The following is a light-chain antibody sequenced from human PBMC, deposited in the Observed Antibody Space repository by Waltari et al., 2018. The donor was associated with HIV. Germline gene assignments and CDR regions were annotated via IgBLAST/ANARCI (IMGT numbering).Light chain of an antibody. CDR1: SSDLGGYSY. J-gene: IGLJ2*01. CDR2: EVS. V-gene: IGLV2-8*01. CDR3: SSYAGSNNVI. Sequence: QSALAQPPSASVSPGQSVTLSCTGTSSDLGGYSYGHWYQQSPGKAPKLMIYEVSKRPSGVPDRFSGSKSGNAASLTVSGLQAEDEADYYCSSYAGSNNVIFGGGTKLTVL.